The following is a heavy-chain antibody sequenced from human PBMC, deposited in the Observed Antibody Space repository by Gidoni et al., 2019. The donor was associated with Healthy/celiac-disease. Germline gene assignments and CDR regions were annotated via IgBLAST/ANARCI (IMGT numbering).Heavy chain of an antibody. J-gene: IGHJ3*02. CDR2: ISHSGST. Sequence: QVQLQQWGAGLLKPSETLSLTCAVYGGSFSGYYWSWIRQPPGKGLEWIGEISHSGSTNYNPSLKSRVTISVDTSKNQFSLKLSSVTAADTAVYYCARVSYGGQDDAFDIWGQGTMVTVSS. CDR3: ARVSYGGQDDAFDI. V-gene: IGHV4-34*01. D-gene: IGHD5-18*01. CDR1: GGSFSGYY.